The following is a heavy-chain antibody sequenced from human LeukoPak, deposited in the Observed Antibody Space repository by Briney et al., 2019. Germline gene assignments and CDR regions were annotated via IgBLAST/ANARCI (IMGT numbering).Heavy chain of an antibody. V-gene: IGHV4-4*07. D-gene: IGHD2-2*01. CDR1: GGSISSYY. CDR2: IYTSGST. CDR3: ARDSGYSTAANCGMDV. Sequence: SETLSLTRTVSGGSISSYYWSWIRQPAGKGLEWIGRIYTSGSTNYNPSLKSRVTMSVDTSKNQFSLKLSSVTAADTAVYYCARDSGYSTAANCGMDVWGQGTTVTVSS. J-gene: IGHJ6*02.